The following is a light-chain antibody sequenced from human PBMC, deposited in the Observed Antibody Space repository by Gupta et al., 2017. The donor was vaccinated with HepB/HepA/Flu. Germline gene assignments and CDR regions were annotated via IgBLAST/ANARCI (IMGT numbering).Light chain of an antibody. J-gene: IGKJ2*02. V-gene: IGKV1-39*01. Sequence: DIQLTQSLSSLSASVGDRVTITCRASQRIGSHLNWYQQKPGKAPKLLIYAASSLQSGVPSRFSGSGSGTDFTLTVSSLQPEDFATYYCQQSYNTPRTFGQGTKLEIK. CDR3: QQSYNTPRT. CDR1: QRIGSH. CDR2: AAS.